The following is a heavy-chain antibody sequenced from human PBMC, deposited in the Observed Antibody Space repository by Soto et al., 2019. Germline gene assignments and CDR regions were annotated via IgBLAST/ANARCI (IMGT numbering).Heavy chain of an antibody. CDR1: GFTFSNYG. CDR3: ARDDEYSGNGMDV. Sequence: QVQLVESGGGVVQPGRSLRLSCAASGFTFSNYGMHWVRQAPGKGLEWVAVILNDGSNRYHADSVKDRFTISRDNSKNMHYLQMNSLRAEDTAVYYCARDDEYSGNGMDVWGQGTTVTVS. V-gene: IGHV3-33*01. D-gene: IGHD3-10*01. CDR2: ILNDGSNR. J-gene: IGHJ6*02.